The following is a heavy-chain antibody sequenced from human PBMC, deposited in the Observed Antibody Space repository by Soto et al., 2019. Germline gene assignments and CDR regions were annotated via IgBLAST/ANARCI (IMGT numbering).Heavy chain of an antibody. Sequence: GGSLKISCNGSGYTFTTYWIGWVRQMPWKGLEWMGVIYPGDSDTIYSPSFQGQVTLSADKSISTAYLQWRSLQASDTAMYYCVRRPGCSTTTCYRELDYWGQGTLVTVSS. D-gene: IGHD2-2*01. J-gene: IGHJ4*02. CDR3: VRRPGCSTTTCYRELDY. V-gene: IGHV5-51*01. CDR2: IYPGDSDT. CDR1: GYTFTTYW.